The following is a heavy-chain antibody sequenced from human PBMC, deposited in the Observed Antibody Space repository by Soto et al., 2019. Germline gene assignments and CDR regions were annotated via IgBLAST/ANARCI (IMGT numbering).Heavy chain of an antibody. CDR2: ISRDGTNK. V-gene: IGHV3-30*04. CDR3: ARSRSGAGADSFDF. CDR1: GFTFSRYA. D-gene: IGHD3-10*01. J-gene: IGHJ4*02. Sequence: PEGSLRLSCVASGFTFSRYAIHWVSQAPGKGLEWVAVISRDGTNKYYVDSVKGRFTISRDNSRNTLYLQMSSLRHEDAAVYYCARSRSGAGADSFDFWGQGTLVTVSS.